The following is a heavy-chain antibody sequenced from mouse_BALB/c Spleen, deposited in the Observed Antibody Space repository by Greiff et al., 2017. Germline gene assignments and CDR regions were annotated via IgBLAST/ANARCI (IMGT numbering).Heavy chain of an antibody. D-gene: IGHD2-4*01. Sequence: EVKVVESGGGLVQPGGSRKLSCAASGFTFSSFGMHWVRQAPEKGLEWVAYISSGSSTIYYADTVKGRFTISRDNPKNTLFLQMTSLRSEDTAMYYCARFYYDYDDGFAYWGQGTLVTVSA. CDR2: ISSGSSTI. CDR3: ARFYYDYDDGFAY. J-gene: IGHJ3*01. V-gene: IGHV5-17*02. CDR1: GFTFSSFG.